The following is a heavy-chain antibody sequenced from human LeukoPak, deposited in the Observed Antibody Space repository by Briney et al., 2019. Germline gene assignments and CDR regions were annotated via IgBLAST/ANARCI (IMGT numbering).Heavy chain of an antibody. CDR3: ARPGIAVTGDY. D-gene: IGHD6-19*01. V-gene: IGHV3-74*01. J-gene: IGHJ4*02. CDR2: INSDGSYT. Sequence: PGGSLRLSCAASGFTFSSYWMHWVRHAPGKGLVWVSRINSDGSYTGYADSVKGRFTISRDNAKNTVYLQMNSLRAEDTAVYYCARPGIAVTGDYWGQGILVTVSS. CDR1: GFTFSSYW.